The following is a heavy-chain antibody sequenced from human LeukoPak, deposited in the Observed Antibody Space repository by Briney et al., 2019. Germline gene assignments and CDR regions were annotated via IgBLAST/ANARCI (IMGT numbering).Heavy chain of an antibody. CDR1: GYSFTSYW. CDR2: IYPGDSDT. Sequence: GESLRISCKGSGYSFTSYWIGWVRQMPGKGLEWMGVIYPGDSDTRYRPSFQGQVTISADKSISTAYLQWSSLKASDTAMYYCAREDTTMVPDYRGQGTLVTVSS. V-gene: IGHV5-51*01. CDR3: AREDTTMVPDY. J-gene: IGHJ4*02. D-gene: IGHD5-18*01.